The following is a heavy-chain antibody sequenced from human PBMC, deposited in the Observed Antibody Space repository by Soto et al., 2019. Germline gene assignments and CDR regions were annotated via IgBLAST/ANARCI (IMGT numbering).Heavy chain of an antibody. CDR2: ISGSGGST. V-gene: IGHV3-23*01. D-gene: IGHD3-10*01. J-gene: IGHJ4*02. CDR3: AKAPLWFGEFHFDY. CDR1: GVTFSSYA. Sequence: GGSLRLSCAASGVTFSSYAMSWVRQAPGKGLEWVSAISGSGGSTYYADSVKGRFTISRDNSKNTLYLQMNSLRAEDTAVYYCAKAPLWFGEFHFDYWGQGTLVTVSS.